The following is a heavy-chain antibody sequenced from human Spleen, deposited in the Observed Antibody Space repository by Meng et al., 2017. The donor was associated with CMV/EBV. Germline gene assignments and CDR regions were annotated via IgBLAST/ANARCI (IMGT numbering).Heavy chain of an antibody. CDR3: TRRPLGSTNPFDS. V-gene: IGHV1-2*02. J-gene: IGHJ4*02. D-gene: IGHD1-26*01. CDR1: GFTFTGYY. CDR2: INPHGDVT. Sequence: RAAGFTFTGYYGRWVRQAHGQGLEWVGWINPHGDVTKYGKQFQSRVTMTRDTSTSSAYMELASLRSDDTAVYFRTRRPLGSTNPFDSWGQGTLVTVSS.